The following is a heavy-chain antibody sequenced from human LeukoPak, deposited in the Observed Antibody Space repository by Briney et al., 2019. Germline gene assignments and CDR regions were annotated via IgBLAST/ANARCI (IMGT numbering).Heavy chain of an antibody. CDR3: AKDLRYCSSTICYYSGMNV. V-gene: IGHV3-23*01. J-gene: IGHJ6*02. Sequence: PGGSLRLSCAASGFTFSSYAMNWVRQVPGKGLEWLAAISGSGDSKYHADSVKGRFTISRDNSKNTLYLQMNSLRADDTAVYFCAKDLRYCSSTICYYSGMNVWGQGTTVTVSS. CDR1: GFTFSSYA. CDR2: ISGSGDSK. D-gene: IGHD2-21*01.